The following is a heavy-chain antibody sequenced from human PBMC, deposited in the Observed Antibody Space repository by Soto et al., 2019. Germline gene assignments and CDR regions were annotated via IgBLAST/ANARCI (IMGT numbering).Heavy chain of an antibody. V-gene: IGHV4-4*02. J-gene: IGHJ5*02. CDR1: GGSISSDNW. D-gene: IGHD4-17*01. CDR2: VYRSGST. CDR3: ARNGVYSLGS. Sequence: QVQLQESGPGLVKPSGTLSLTCAVSGGSISSDNWWNWVRQPPGQGLEWIGEVYRSGSTNYDPSLKSRVTISIDMSKNQCSLTLTSLTAADSAMYYCARNGVYSLGSWGQGTLVTVSS.